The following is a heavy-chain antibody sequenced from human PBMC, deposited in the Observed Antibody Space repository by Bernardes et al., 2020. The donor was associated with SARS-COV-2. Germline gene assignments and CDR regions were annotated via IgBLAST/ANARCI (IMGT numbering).Heavy chain of an antibody. Sequence: SVKVSCKASGYTFTGYYMHWVRQAPGQGLEWMGWINPNSGGTNYAQKFQGRVTMTRDTSISTAYMELSRLRSDDTALYYCARDRVGVCSSTSCYLNWFDPWGQGTLVTVSS. V-gene: IGHV1-2*02. CDR3: ARDRVGVCSSTSCYLNWFDP. CDR2: INPNSGGT. J-gene: IGHJ5*02. D-gene: IGHD2-2*01. CDR1: GYTFTGYY.